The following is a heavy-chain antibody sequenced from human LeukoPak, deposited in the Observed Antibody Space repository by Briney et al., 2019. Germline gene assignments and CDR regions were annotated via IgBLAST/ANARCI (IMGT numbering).Heavy chain of an antibody. Sequence: GGSLGLSCAASGFTFSNAWMSWVRQAPGKGLEWIGRIKSKAHGGTTDYAAPVKGRFTISRDDSKNTLYLQMNSLKTEDTAVYYCTTSTLFSGSYPDDYWGQGTPVTVSS. V-gene: IGHV3-15*01. D-gene: IGHD1-26*01. CDR1: GFTFSNAW. CDR3: TTSTLFSGSYPDDY. CDR2: IKSKAHGGTT. J-gene: IGHJ4*02.